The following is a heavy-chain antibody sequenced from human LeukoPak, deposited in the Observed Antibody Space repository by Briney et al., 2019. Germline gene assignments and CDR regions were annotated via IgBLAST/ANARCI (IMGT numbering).Heavy chain of an antibody. J-gene: IGHJ4*02. CDR2: FDPEDGET. CDR3: ATGPPTYDSSGYYPY. Sequence: GSVKVPCKVSGYTLTELSMHWVRQAPGKGLEWMGGFDPEDGETIYAQKFQGRVTMTEDTSTDTAYMELSSLRSEDTAVYYCATGPPTYDSSGYYPYWGQGTLVTVSS. V-gene: IGHV1-24*01. D-gene: IGHD3-22*01. CDR1: GYTLTELS.